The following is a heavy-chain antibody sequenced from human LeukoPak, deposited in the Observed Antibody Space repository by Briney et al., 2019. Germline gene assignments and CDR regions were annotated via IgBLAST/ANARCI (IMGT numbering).Heavy chain of an antibody. D-gene: IGHD3-16*01. Sequence: PGGSLRLSCAASGSTFSSYAIHWVRQAPGKGLEWVAVISYDGSNKYYADSVKGRFTISRDNSKNTLYLQMSSLRAEDTAVYYCARVASITFGGVMVIDEYFQHWGQGTLVTVSS. CDR1: GSTFSSYA. CDR2: ISYDGSNK. J-gene: IGHJ1*01. CDR3: ARVASITFGGVMVIDEYFQH. V-gene: IGHV3-30-3*01.